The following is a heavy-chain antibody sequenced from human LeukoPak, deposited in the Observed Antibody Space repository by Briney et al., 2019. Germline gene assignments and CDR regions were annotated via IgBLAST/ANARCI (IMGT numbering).Heavy chain of an antibody. V-gene: IGHV3-23*01. Sequence: GGSLRLSCAASGFIFSSHAMSWVRQAPGKGLEWVSTISDSGGSTYYADSVKGRFTISRDNSKNTLYLQMNSLRAEDTALYYCIYGSRSYPNWGQGTLVTVSS. CDR2: ISDSGGST. D-gene: IGHD3-10*01. J-gene: IGHJ4*02. CDR1: GFIFSSHA. CDR3: IYGSRSYPN.